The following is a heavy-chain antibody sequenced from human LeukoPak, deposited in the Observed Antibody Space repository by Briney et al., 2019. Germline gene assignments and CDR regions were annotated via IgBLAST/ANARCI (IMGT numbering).Heavy chain of an antibody. CDR2: IIPIFGTA. CDR1: GGTFSSYA. J-gene: IGHJ4*02. V-gene: IGHV1-69*13. D-gene: IGHD3-9*01. Sequence: GASVKVSYKASGGTFSSYAISWVRQAPGQGREWMGGIIPIFGTANYAQKFQGRVTITADESTSTAYMELSSLRSEDTAVYYCATHGESGIRYFDWLYSPIFDHWGQGTLVTVSS. CDR3: ATHGESGIRYFDWLYSPIFDH.